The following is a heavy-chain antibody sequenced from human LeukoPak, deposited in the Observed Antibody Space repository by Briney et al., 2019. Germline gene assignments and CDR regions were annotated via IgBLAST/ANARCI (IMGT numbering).Heavy chain of an antibody. Sequence: GGSLRLSCAASGFTFSSYAMSWVRQAPGKGLECVSAISGSGGSTYYADSVKGRFTISRDNSKNTLYLQMNSLRAEDTAVYYCATSGVVPAAMGLEYYFDYWGQGTLVTVSS. V-gene: IGHV3-23*01. CDR1: GFTFSSYA. CDR2: ISGSGGST. CDR3: ATSGVVPAAMGLEYYFDY. D-gene: IGHD2-2*01. J-gene: IGHJ4*02.